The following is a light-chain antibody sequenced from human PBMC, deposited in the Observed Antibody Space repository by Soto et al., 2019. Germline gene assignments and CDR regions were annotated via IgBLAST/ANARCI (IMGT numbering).Light chain of an antibody. CDR2: DAS. CDR3: QQSETSSGP. CDR1: QSVSGW. V-gene: IGKV1-5*01. Sequence: IQKTRSPSTLSASLGDTVNVTCRASQSVSGWLAWYQQKPGEAPKLLIYDASALPRGVPSRFIGIGPGTKFTLAIPSLQPDDIAPYYCQQSETSSGPFAAGTKVDIK. J-gene: IGKJ4*02.